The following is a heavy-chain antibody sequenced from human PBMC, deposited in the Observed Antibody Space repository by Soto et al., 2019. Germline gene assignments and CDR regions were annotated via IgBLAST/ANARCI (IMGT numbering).Heavy chain of an antibody. Sequence: EVQLVESGGGLVQPGESLRLSCAASGFTFSSYWMHWVRQAPGKGRVWVSRINSDGSRTNYADSVKGRFPVSRDNAKNTQYLQMNSLRAEDTAVYYCARVLTGSWNWFDPWGQGTLVTVSS. CDR1: GFTFSSYW. V-gene: IGHV3-74*01. J-gene: IGHJ5*02. D-gene: IGHD6-13*01. CDR2: INSDGSRT. CDR3: ARVLTGSWNWFDP.